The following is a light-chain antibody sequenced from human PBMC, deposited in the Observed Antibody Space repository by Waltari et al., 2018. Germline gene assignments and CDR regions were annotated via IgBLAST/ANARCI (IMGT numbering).Light chain of an antibody. J-gene: IGLJ2*01. CDR2: END. Sequence: QSVLTQPPSVSAAPGPKVTISRSGSSPNIGTSYVSWYQQLPGTAPKLPVYENDKRPSGMPDRFSGSKSGTSATLGITGLQTGDEADYYCGTWDSSLNGGVFGGGTKLTVL. V-gene: IGLV1-51*02. CDR1: SPNIGTSY. CDR3: GTWDSSLNGGV.